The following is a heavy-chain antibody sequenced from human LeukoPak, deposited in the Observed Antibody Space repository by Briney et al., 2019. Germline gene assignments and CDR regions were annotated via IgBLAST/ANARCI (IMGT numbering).Heavy chain of an antibody. CDR3: AKDSQNPYYDILIGSGAYFDY. CDR1: GFTFSSYG. Sequence: GGSLRLSCTASGFTFSSYGIHWVRQAPGKGLEWVAVISYDGSNKYYADSVKGRFTISRDNSKNTLYLQMNSLRDEDTAVYYCAKDSQNPYYDILIGSGAYFDYWAQGNLVTVSS. V-gene: IGHV3-30*18. CDR2: ISYDGSNK. D-gene: IGHD3-9*01. J-gene: IGHJ4*02.